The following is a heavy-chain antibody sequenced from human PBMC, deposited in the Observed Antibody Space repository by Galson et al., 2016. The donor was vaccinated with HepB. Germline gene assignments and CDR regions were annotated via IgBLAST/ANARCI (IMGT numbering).Heavy chain of an antibody. V-gene: IGHV3-30*07. CDR1: GFIFSDYA. CDR2: ISYDGSEE. J-gene: IGHJ4*02. CDR3: TKDPQLYVTRGVWDN. Sequence: SLRLSCAVSGFIFSDYAMHWVRQAPGKGLEWVAVISYDGSEEFYADSLKGRFTISSDNSRDTLYLQMNSPRPEDTAVYYCTKDPQLYVTRGVWDNWGQGALVTVSS. D-gene: IGHD3-10*01.